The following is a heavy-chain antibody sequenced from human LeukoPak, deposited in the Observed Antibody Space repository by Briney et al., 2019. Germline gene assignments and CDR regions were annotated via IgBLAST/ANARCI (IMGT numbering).Heavy chain of an antibody. Sequence: SETLSLTCTGSGGSINSNNYFWGWFRQPPGKGLEWIGSISYSGSTYYNPSVQSRVTISEDTSRNQFFLKLTSLTAADTAVFYCARHSSSSGYYYYMDVWGKGTTVTVSS. CDR3: ARHSSSSGYYYYMDV. CDR2: ISYSGST. D-gene: IGHD6-6*01. CDR1: GGSINSNNYF. V-gene: IGHV4-39*01. J-gene: IGHJ6*03.